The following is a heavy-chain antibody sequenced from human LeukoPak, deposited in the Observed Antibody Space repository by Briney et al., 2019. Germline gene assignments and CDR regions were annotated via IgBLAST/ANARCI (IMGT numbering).Heavy chain of an antibody. V-gene: IGHV3-7*01. D-gene: IGHD5-18*01. J-gene: IGHJ3*02. CDR1: GFTFSSYA. CDR3: AREQLWFFAFDI. Sequence: GGSLRLSCAASGFTFSSYAMSWVRQAPGKGLEWVANIKQDGSEKYYVDSVKGRFTISRDNAKNSLYLQMSSLRAEDTAVYYCAREQLWFFAFDIWGQGTMVTVSS. CDR2: IKQDGSEK.